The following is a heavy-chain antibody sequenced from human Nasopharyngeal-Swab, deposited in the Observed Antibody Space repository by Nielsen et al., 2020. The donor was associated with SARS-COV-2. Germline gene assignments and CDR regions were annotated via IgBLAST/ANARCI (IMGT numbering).Heavy chain of an antibody. J-gene: IGHJ4*02. Sequence: GESLKISCAASGFTFSSYSMNWVRQAPGKGLEWDSYISSSSSTIYYADSVKGRFTIPRDNAKNSLYLQMNSLRAEDTAVYYCARDMGSGSYFSYWGQGTLVTVSS. CDR3: ARDMGSGSYFSY. CDR2: ISSSSSTI. V-gene: IGHV3-48*01. CDR1: GFTFSSYS. D-gene: IGHD1-26*01.